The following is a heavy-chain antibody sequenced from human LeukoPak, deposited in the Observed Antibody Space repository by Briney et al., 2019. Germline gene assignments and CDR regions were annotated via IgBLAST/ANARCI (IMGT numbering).Heavy chain of an antibody. D-gene: IGHD2-2*01. CDR2: INPNSGGT. Sequence: ASVKVSCKASGYTFTGYYMHWVRQAPGQGLGWMGWINPNSGGTNYAQKFQGRVTMTRDTSISTAYMELSRLRSDDTAVYYCARGGCSSTSCYWRNNWFDPWGQGTLVTVSS. J-gene: IGHJ5*02. CDR3: ARGGCSSTSCYWRNNWFDP. V-gene: IGHV1-2*02. CDR1: GYTFTGYY.